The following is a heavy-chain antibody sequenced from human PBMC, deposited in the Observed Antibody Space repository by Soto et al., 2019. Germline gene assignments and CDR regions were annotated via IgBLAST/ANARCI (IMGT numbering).Heavy chain of an antibody. CDR3: AKGVTGYYYYGMDV. D-gene: IGHD1-20*01. J-gene: IGHJ6*02. CDR1: GFTFDDYA. Sequence: EVQLVESGGGLVQPGSSLRLSCAASGFTFDDYAMHWVRQAPGKGLEWVSGISWNSGSIGYADSVKGRFTISRDNAKNSLYLQRNSLRAEDTAVYDCAKGVTGYYYYGMDVWGQGTTVTGS. V-gene: IGHV3-9*01. CDR2: ISWNSGSI.